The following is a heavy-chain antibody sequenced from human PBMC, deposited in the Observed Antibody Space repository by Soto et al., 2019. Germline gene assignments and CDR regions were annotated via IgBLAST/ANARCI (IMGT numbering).Heavy chain of an antibody. CDR2: IVPNVGTV. J-gene: IGHJ4*02. Sequence: QMQLVQSGAEVKKPGSSVKVSCKASGGTLSSFINYPINWVRQAPGQGLEWMGGIVPNVGTVNYAQKFQGRVNITGYKPTGTADMEGRSLRSADTARYHMAWRHTSGFRRYFDDRSQGTLVTNSS. V-gene: IGHV1-69*06. CDR3: AWRHTSGFRRYFDD. D-gene: IGHD3-3*01. CDR1: GGTLSSFINYP.